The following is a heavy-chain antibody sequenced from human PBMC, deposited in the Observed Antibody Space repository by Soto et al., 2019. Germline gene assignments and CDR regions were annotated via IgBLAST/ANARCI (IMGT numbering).Heavy chain of an antibody. Sequence: EVQLVASGGGLVQPAGSLRLSCAASGFTVSNNYMTWVRQAPGRGLVWVSIIFSAGSTYYADSVRGRFTISRDNSKNTLYPQVISLRAEDTAIYYCARGAGGYSWRSPAFDSWGQGALVTVSS. D-gene: IGHD5-18*01. CDR1: GFTVSNNY. CDR3: ARGAGGYSWRSPAFDS. V-gene: IGHV3-66*01. CDR2: IFSAGST. J-gene: IGHJ4*02.